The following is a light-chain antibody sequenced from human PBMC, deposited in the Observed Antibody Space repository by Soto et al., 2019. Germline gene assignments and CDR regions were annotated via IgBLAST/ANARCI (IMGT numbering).Light chain of an antibody. J-gene: IGKJ1*01. CDR3: QQSYTTPWT. CDR2: GAS. Sequence: DIQMTQSPSSLSASVGDRVNLTCRASETSSIDLNWYQQRPGKAPNLLIFGASSLQTGVPSRFSGSGSGTDFTLTISSLQPEDFATYHCQQSYTTPWTFGQGTKVDI. V-gene: IGKV1-39*01. CDR1: ETSSID.